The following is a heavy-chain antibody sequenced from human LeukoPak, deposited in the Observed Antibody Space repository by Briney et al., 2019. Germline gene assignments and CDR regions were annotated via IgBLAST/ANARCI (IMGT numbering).Heavy chain of an antibody. CDR2: IYYSGST. J-gene: IGHJ6*03. CDR1: GGSISSSSYY. Sequence: SETLSLTCTVSGGSISSSSYYWGWLRQPPGQGLEWIGTIYYSGSTYYNPSLNSRVTISLDTSKNQFSLKLSSVTAADTAVYYCARRDPGGYCSTGSCLTYYYYMDVWGKGTTVTVSS. D-gene: IGHD2-15*01. V-gene: IGHV4-39*01. CDR3: ARRDPGGYCSTGSCLTYYYYMDV.